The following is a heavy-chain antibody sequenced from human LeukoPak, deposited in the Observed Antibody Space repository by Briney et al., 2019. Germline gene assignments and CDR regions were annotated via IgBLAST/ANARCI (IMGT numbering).Heavy chain of an antibody. Sequence: SETLSLTCAVYGGSFSGYYWSWIRQPPGKGLEGSGEINHSGSTNYNPSLKSRVTISVDTSKNQFSLKLSSVTAADTAVYYCARGGTYCGGDCYSRTPDNWFDPWGQGTLVTVSS. V-gene: IGHV4-34*01. CDR3: ARGGTYCGGDCYSRTPDNWFDP. D-gene: IGHD2-21*02. CDR1: GGSFSGYY. J-gene: IGHJ5*02. CDR2: INHSGST.